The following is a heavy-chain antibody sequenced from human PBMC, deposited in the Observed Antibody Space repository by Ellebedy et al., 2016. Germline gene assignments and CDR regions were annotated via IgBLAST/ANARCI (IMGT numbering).Heavy chain of an antibody. Sequence: GGSLRLSCAASGFTFSSYSMNWVRQAPGKGLEWVSSISSSSSYIYYSDSVKGRFTISRDNAKNSLYLQMNSLRAEDTAGYYCARGGTVVTFFDLWGRGTLVTVSS. V-gene: IGHV3-21*01. J-gene: IGHJ2*01. CDR1: GFTFSSYS. CDR2: ISSSSSYI. D-gene: IGHD4-23*01. CDR3: ARGGTVVTFFDL.